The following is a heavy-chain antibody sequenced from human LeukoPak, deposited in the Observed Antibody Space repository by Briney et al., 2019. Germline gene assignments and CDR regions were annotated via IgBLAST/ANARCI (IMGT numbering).Heavy chain of an antibody. CDR2: IKDKAYGGTT. CDR3: ATDPPSY. V-gene: IGHV3-15*01. Sequence: PGGSLRLSCAASGFTFNGAWMSWVRQAPGKGLEWIGRIKDKAYGGTTDYAAPVKGRFTISRDDSINTLYLQMSNLTTEDTAVYYCATDPPSYWGQGTLVTVSS. CDR1: GFTFNGAW. J-gene: IGHJ4*02.